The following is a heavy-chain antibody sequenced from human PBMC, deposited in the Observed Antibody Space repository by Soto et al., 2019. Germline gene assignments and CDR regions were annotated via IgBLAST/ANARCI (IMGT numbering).Heavy chain of an antibody. Sequence: ASVKVSCKASGYTFTSYHITWVRQAPGQGLEWMGWISAYNGDTNYAQNLQGRVTMTTDTSTSTAYMELRSLRSDDTAVYYCARGDSGIVFYGMDVWGQGTAATVSS. D-gene: IGHD1-26*01. CDR1: GYTFTSYH. CDR3: ARGDSGIVFYGMDV. CDR2: ISAYNGDT. V-gene: IGHV1-18*01. J-gene: IGHJ6*02.